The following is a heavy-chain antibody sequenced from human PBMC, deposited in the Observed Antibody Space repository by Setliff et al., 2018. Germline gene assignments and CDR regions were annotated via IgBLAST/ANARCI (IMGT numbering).Heavy chain of an antibody. CDR1: DVSISGYY. V-gene: IGHV4-4*08. CDR2: IHSSGRS. J-gene: IGHJ5*01. CDR3: ARARHCSGGRCYWTWLDS. D-gene: IGHD2-15*01. Sequence: PSETLSLTCTVSDVSISGYYWSWIRQPPGKGLEWIGYIHSSGRSNYNPSLKSRVTTSIDTSKNQFSLKLSSVTAADTAVYYCARARHCSGGRCYWTWLDSWAQGTLVTVSS.